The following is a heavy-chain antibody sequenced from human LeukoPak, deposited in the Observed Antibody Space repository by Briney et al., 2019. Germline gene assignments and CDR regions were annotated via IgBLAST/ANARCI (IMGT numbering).Heavy chain of an antibody. CDR3: ARHRYYDSSGYYDYFDY. D-gene: IGHD3-22*01. CDR1: GGSISSYY. J-gene: IGHJ4*02. CDR2: IYYSGST. V-gene: IGHV4-59*08. Sequence: PSETLSLTCTVSGGSISSYYWSWIRQPPGKGLEWIGYIYYSGSTNYNPSLKSRVTISVDTSKNQFSLKLSSVTAADTAVYYCARHRYYDSSGYYDYFDYWGQGTLVTVSS.